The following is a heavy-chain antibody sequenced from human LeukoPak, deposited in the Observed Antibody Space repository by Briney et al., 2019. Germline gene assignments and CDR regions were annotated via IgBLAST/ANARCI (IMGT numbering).Heavy chain of an antibody. CDR3: ARGPLWFGEFLTDY. V-gene: IGHV1-8*01. D-gene: IGHD3-10*01. CDR1: GYTFTSYD. CDR2: MNPNSGNT. Sequence: GASGKVSCKASGYTFTSYDINRVRQATGQGLEWMGWMNPNSGNTGYAQKFQGRVTMTRNTSISTAYLELSSLRSDDTAVYYCARGPLWFGEFLTDYWGQGTLVTVSS. J-gene: IGHJ4*02.